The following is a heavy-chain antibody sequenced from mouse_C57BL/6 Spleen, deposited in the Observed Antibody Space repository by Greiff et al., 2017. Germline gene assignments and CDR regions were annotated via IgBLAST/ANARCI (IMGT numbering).Heavy chain of an antibody. CDR3: ARELTGTAY. V-gene: IGHV5-17*01. CDR2: ISSGSSTI. Sequence: DVKLQESGGGLVKPGGSLKLSCAASGFTFSDYGMHWVRQAPEKGLEWVAYISSGSSTIYYADTVKGRFTISRDNAKNTLFLQLTSLRSEDTAMYYCARELTGTAYWGQGTLVTVSA. D-gene: IGHD4-1*01. J-gene: IGHJ3*01. CDR1: GFTFSDYG.